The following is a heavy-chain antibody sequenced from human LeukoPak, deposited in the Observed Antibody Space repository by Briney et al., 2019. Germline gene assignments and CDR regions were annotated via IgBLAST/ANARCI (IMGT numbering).Heavy chain of an antibody. CDR3: ARLVMATTPWGDY. J-gene: IGHJ4*02. CDR2: IYYSGST. V-gene: IGHV4-39*07. CDR1: GGSISSSSYY. Sequence: PSETLSLTCTVSGGSISSSSYYWGWIRQPPGKGLEWIGSIYYSGSTYYNPSLKSRVTISVDTSKNQFSLKLSSVTAADTAVYYCARLVMATTPWGDYWGQGTLVTVSS. D-gene: IGHD5-24*01.